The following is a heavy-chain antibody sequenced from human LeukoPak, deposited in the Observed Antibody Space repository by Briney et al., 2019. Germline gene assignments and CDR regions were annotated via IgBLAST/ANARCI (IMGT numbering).Heavy chain of an antibody. J-gene: IGHJ4*02. CDR3: ARDQTRSLLPGELVGY. CDR1: GFTVSSNY. D-gene: IGHD3-10*01. V-gene: IGHV3-53*01. Sequence: GGSLRLSCAASGFTVSSNYMSWVRQAPGKGLEWVSVIYSGGSTYYADSVKGRFTISRDNSKNTLYLQMNSLRAEDTAVYYCARDQTRSLLPGELVGYWGQGTLVTVSS. CDR2: IYSGGST.